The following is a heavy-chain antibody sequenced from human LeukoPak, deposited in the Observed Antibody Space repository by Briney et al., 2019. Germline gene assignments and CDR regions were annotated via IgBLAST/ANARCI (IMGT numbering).Heavy chain of an antibody. CDR3: VSFYKTY. D-gene: IGHD2/OR15-2a*01. CDR1: GNYW. V-gene: IGHV3-74*01. Sequence: GGSLRLSCAASGNYWMHWVRQVPGKGLVWVSHINSDGSWTSYADSVKGRFTISKDNAKNTVYLQMNSLRAEDTAVYYCVSFYKTYWGRGTLVTASS. J-gene: IGHJ4*02. CDR2: INSDGSWT.